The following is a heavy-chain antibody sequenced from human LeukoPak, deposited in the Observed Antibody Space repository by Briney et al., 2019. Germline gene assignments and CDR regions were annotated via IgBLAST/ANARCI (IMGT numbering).Heavy chain of an antibody. CDR3: ARDMVAGGPDY. D-gene: IGHD6-19*01. Sequence: PGGSLRLSCGASGFTFSSYEMNWVRQAPGKGLEGVSYISSSGSTIYYADSVKGRFTISRDNAKNTLYLQMNSLRAEDTAVYYCARDMVAGGPDYWGQGTLVTVSS. CDR2: ISSSGSTI. J-gene: IGHJ4*02. CDR1: GFTFSSYE. V-gene: IGHV3-48*03.